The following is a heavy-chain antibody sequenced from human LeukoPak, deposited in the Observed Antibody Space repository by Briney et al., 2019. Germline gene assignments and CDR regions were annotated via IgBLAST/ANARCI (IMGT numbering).Heavy chain of an antibody. CDR1: GGSISSSSYY. CDR2: IYYSGST. J-gene: IGHJ6*03. D-gene: IGHD3-3*01. V-gene: IGHV4-39*07. Sequence: PSETLSLTCTASGGSISSSSYYWGWIRQPPGKGLEWIGSIYYSGSTYYNPSLKSRVTISVDTSKNQFSLKLSSVTAADTAVYYCARGVSDYDFWSGYYTGLYYYYYMDVWGKGTTVTVSS. CDR3: ARGVSDYDFWSGYYTGLYYYYYMDV.